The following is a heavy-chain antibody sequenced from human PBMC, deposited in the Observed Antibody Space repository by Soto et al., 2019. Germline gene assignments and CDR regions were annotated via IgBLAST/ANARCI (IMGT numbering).Heavy chain of an antibody. V-gene: IGHV1-69*13. J-gene: IGHJ4*02. CDR2: IIPIFGTA. CDR1: GGTFSSYA. CDR3: ARDNAGDCSSTSCYYHNDY. Sequence: SVKVSCKASGGTFSSYAISWVRQAPGQGLEWMGGIIPIFGTANYAQKFQGRVTITADESTSTAYMELSSLRSEDTAVYYCARDNAGDCSSTSCYYHNDYWGQGTLVTVSS. D-gene: IGHD2-2*01.